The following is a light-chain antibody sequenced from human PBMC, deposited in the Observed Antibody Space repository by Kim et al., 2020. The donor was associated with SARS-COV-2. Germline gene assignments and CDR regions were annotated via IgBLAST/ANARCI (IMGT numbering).Light chain of an antibody. Sequence: PGETATLSCKASQRISGNLAWYQQRPGQTPRLLIYGATSRATGVPARFSGSQSGTEFNLTISSLQSEDFAVYYCQQYNNWPPVAFGQGTKLEI. J-gene: IGKJ2*01. CDR3: QQYNNWPPVA. CDR2: GAT. V-gene: IGKV3-15*01. CDR1: QRISGN.